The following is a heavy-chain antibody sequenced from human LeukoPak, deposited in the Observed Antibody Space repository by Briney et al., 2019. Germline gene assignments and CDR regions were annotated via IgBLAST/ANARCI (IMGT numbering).Heavy chain of an antibody. CDR1: GFTFSSYG. V-gene: IGHV3-64*01. D-gene: IGHD6-19*01. J-gene: IGHJ4*02. CDR2: ISSNGGST. CDR3: AREVTGYSSGWYYFDY. Sequence: GGSLRLSCAASGFTFSSYGMHWVRQAPGKGLEYVSAISSNGGSTYYANSVKGRFTISRDNSKNTLYLQMGSLRAEDMAVYYCAREVTGYSSGWYYFDYWGQGTLVTVSS.